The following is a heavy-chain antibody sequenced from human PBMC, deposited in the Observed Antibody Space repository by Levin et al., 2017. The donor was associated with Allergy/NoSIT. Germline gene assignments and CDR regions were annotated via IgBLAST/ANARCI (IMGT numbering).Heavy chain of an antibody. V-gene: IGHV4-30-2*01. CDR1: GGSISSGGYS. CDR3: ARGGAPYYDILTGYYYAYYFDY. D-gene: IGHD3-9*01. CDR2: IYHSGST. J-gene: IGHJ4*02. Sequence: SETLSLTCAVSGGSISSGGYSWSWIRQPPGKGLEWIGYIYHSGSTYYNPSLKSRVTISVDRSKNQFSLKLSSVTAADTAVYYCARGGAPYYDILTGYYYAYYFDYWGQGTLVTVSS.